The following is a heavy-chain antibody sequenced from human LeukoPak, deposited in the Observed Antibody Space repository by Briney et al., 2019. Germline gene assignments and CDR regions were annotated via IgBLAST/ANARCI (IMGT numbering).Heavy chain of an antibody. CDR3: AKGSSGWYYYFDY. CDR1: GFTFDDYA. J-gene: IGHJ4*02. D-gene: IGHD6-19*01. Sequence: PGGSLRLXCAASGFTFDDYAIHWVRQAPGKGLEWVSGISWNSGSIVYADSVKGRFPISRDNAKNSVYLQMNRLRAEDMALYYCAKGSSGWYYYFDYWGQGTLVTVSS. CDR2: ISWNSGSI. V-gene: IGHV3-9*03.